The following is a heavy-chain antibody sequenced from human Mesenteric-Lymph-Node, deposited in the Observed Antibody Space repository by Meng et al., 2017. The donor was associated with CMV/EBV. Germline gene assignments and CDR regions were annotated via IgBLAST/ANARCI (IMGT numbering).Heavy chain of an antibody. Sequence: GVYGGSSVGCFETWIRQPPGKGLEWIGEISHAGTTNYHPSLKSRVSLSLDMSKNQFSLNLSSVTAADTAVYYCARVSSVSSSSLWGQGTLVTVSS. CDR2: ISHAGTT. J-gene: IGHJ4*02. D-gene: IGHD6-6*01. CDR3: ARVSSVSSSSL. V-gene: IGHV4-34*01. CDR1: GGSSVGCF.